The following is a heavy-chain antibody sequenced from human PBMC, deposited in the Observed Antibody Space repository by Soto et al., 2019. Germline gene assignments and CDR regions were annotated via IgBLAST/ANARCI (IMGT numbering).Heavy chain of an antibody. CDR3: TFEYSRSSGAFDI. V-gene: IGHV3-48*01. D-gene: IGHD6-6*01. J-gene: IGHJ3*02. CDR1: GFTFSSYS. CDR2: ISSSSSTI. Sequence: EVQLVESGGGLVQPGGSLRLSCAASGFTFSSYSMNWVSQAPGKGLEWVSYISSSSSTIYYADSVKGRFTISRDNAKNSLYLQMNSLRAEDTAVYYCTFEYSRSSGAFDIWGQGTMVTVSS.